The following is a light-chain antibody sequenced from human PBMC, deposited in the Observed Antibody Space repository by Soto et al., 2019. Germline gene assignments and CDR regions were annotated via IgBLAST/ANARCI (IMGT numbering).Light chain of an antibody. Sequence: EIVLTHSPATLSLSPGSTATLSCRPSQSVRSSYLAWYQQKPGQAPRLLIFGASTRATGIPARFSGSGSGTQFTLTISSLQSEDFAVYYCQQYNNWPQTFGQGTKVDIK. V-gene: IGKV3-15*01. CDR1: QSVRSSY. CDR2: GAS. J-gene: IGKJ1*01. CDR3: QQYNNWPQT.